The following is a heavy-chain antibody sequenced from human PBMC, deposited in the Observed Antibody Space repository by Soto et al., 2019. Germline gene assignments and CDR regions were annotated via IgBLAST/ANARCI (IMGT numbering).Heavy chain of an antibody. CDR1: GGSFSGYY. V-gene: IGHV4-34*01. J-gene: IGHJ4*02. CDR3: GRGAMDSYAPKKFDY. CDR2: INHSEIT. D-gene: IGHD5-18*01. Sequence: QVQLQQWGAGLLKPSETLSLTCAVYGGSFSGYYWSWIRQPPGKGLEWIGEINHSEITDYNPSLKSRITITEDTSKKQSALKPSSMSAADTAVYYCGRGAMDSYAPKKFDYWGQGTLGTVSS.